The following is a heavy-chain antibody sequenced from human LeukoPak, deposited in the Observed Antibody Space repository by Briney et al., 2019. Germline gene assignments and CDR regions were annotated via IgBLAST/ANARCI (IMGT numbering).Heavy chain of an antibody. V-gene: IGHV3-7*03. CDR1: GFTFRNFW. Sequence: PGGSLGLSCAASGFTFRNFWMTWVRQAPGKGREWVANIKQDGSEKHYVDSVKGRFTISRDNAKNSLYLEMNSLRAEDTAVYYCGGPNPLLERPSAMDVWGQGTTVTVSS. J-gene: IGHJ6*02. CDR2: IKQDGSEK. D-gene: IGHD6-25*01. CDR3: GGPNPLLERPSAMDV.